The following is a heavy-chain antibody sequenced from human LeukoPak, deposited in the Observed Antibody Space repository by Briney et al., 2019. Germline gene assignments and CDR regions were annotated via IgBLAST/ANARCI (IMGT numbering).Heavy chain of an antibody. Sequence: SETLSLTCAVPGYSISSGYYWGRIRQPPGKGLEWIGSIYHSGSTYYNPSLKSRVTISVDTSKSQFSLKLSSVTAADTAVYYCARESKDSYYDSSGYPLDYWGPGTLVTVSS. CDR3: ARESKDSYYDSSGYPLDY. CDR2: IYHSGST. V-gene: IGHV4-38-2*02. D-gene: IGHD3-22*01. CDR1: GYSISSGYY. J-gene: IGHJ4*02.